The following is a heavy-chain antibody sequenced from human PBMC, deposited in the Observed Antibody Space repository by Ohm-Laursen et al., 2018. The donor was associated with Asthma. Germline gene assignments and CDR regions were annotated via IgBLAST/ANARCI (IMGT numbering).Heavy chain of an antibody. CDR1: GFTFSSYA. CDR3: ARDVMEWYLPAFDF. J-gene: IGHJ4*02. V-gene: IGHV3-30-3*01. Sequence: SLRLSCSASGFTFSSYAMHWVRQAPGKGLEWVAVGGSYYDGGLKYYADSVNGRFTVSRDDSKNTLYLQMNSLRPDDTAVYYCARDVMEWYLPAFDFWGQGTLVTVSS. D-gene: IGHD3-3*01. CDR2: GGSYYDGGLK.